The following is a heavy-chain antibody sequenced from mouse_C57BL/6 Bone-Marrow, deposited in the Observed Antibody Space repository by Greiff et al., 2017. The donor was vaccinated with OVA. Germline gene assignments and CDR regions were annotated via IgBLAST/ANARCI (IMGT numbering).Heavy chain of an antibody. Sequence: EVKLVESGGDLVKPGGSLKLSCAASGFTFSSYGMSWVRQTPDKRLEWVATISSGGSYTYYPDSVKGRFTISRDNAKNTLYLQMSSLKSEDTAMYYCARRGYDYLCYFDYWGQGTTLTVSS. V-gene: IGHV5-6*02. CDR3: ARRGYDYLCYFDY. CDR1: GFTFSSYG. J-gene: IGHJ2*01. D-gene: IGHD2-4*01. CDR2: ISSGGSYT.